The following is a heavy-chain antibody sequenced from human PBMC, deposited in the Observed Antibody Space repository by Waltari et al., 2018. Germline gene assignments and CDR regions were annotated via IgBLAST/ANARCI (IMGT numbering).Heavy chain of an antibody. CDR2: IYYSGST. J-gene: IGHJ4*02. CDR3: ARHNRITIFGDFDY. CDR1: GGSISSSSYY. Sequence: QLQLQESGPGLVKPSETLSLTCTVPGGSISSSSYYWGWIRQPPGKGLEWIGSIYYSGSTYYNPSLKSRVTISVDTSKNQFSLKLSSVTAADTAVYYCARHNRITIFGDFDYWGQGTLVTVSS. D-gene: IGHD3-3*01. V-gene: IGHV4-39*01.